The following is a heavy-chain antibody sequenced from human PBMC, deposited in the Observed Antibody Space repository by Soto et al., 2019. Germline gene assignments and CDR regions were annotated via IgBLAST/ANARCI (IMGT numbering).Heavy chain of an antibody. CDR2: VSAGGDMT. CDR3: AKESAATAFGDY. CDR1: GFTFSSFA. D-gene: IGHD2-15*01. J-gene: IGHJ4*02. Sequence: PGGSLRLSCAASGFTFSSFAMSWVRQAPGKGLEWVSAVSAGGDMTFYADSVKGRFTISRDNSANTLFLQLKSLRVEDTAVYFCAKESAATAFGDYWGQGAMVTVSS. V-gene: IGHV3-23*01.